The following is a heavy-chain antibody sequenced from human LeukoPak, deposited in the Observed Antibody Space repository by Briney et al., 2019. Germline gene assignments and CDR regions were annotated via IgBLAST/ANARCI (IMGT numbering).Heavy chain of an antibody. CDR1: GGSFSGYY. J-gene: IGHJ4*02. CDR3: ARERKNRYNWNHRIFDY. V-gene: IGHV4-34*01. CDR2: INHSGST. D-gene: IGHD1-14*01. Sequence: SETLSLTCAVYGGSFSGYYWSWIRQPPGKGLEWIGEINHSGSTNYNPSLKSRVTISVDTSKNQFSLKLSSVTAADTAVYYCARERKNRYNWNHRIFDYWGQGTLVTVSS.